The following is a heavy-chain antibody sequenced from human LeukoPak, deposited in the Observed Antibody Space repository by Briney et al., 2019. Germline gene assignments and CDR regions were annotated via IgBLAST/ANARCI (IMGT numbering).Heavy chain of an antibody. CDR2: INHSGST. J-gene: IGHJ4*02. CDR1: GGSFSGYY. Sequence: KPTETLSLTCAVYGGSFSGYYWSWIRQPPGKGLEWIGEINHSGSTNYNPSLKSRVTISVDTSKNQFSLKLSSMTAADTAVYYCARAHYYDSSGPTYYFDYWGQGTLVTVSS. CDR3: ARAHYYDSSGPTYYFDY. V-gene: IGHV4-34*01. D-gene: IGHD3-22*01.